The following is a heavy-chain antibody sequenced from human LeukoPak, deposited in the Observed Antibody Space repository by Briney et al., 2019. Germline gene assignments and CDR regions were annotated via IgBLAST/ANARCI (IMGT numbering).Heavy chain of an antibody. CDR3: ARDVIWKIDN. J-gene: IGHJ4*01. Sequence: GGSLRLFCTASGFTFSRHSMNWVRQGPGEGLEWVSYISTSSNTMYYADSVKGRFTISRDNAKNSLYLQMDSLRAEDTAVYYCARDVIWKIDNWGQGTLVTVSS. D-gene: IGHD2-21*01. V-gene: IGHV3-48*01. CDR1: GFTFSRHS. CDR2: ISTSSNTM.